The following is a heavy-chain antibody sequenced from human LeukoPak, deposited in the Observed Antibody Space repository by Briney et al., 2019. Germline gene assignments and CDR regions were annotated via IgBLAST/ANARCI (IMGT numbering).Heavy chain of an antibody. CDR3: ARPSYSGSYTFDY. D-gene: IGHD1-26*01. J-gene: IGHJ4*02. V-gene: IGHV1-69*04. CDR2: IIPILGIA. CDR1: GGTFSSYA. Sequence: ASVKVSCKASGGTFSSYAISWVRQAPGQGLEWMGRIIPILGIANYAQKFQGRVTITADKSTSTAYMELSSLRSEDTAVYYCARPSYSGSYTFDYWGQGTLVTVSS.